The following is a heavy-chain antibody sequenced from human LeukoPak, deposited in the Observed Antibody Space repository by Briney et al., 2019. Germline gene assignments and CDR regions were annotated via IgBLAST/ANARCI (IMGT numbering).Heavy chain of an antibody. V-gene: IGHV4-34*01. CDR1: GESFSGYY. D-gene: IGHD3-22*01. CDR2: INHSGST. Sequence: SETLSLTCAVYGESFSGYYWSWIRQPPGKGLEWIGEINHSGSTNYNPSLKSRVTISVDTSKNQFSLKLNSVTAADTAVYYCARAPYYYDSSGYWNYWGQGTLVTVSS. J-gene: IGHJ4*02. CDR3: ARAPYYYDSSGYWNY.